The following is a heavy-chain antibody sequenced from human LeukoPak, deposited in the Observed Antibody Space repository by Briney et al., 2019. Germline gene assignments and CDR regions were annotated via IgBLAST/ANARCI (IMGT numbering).Heavy chain of an antibody. V-gene: IGHV1-46*01. CDR2: INPSSGST. D-gene: IGHD1-26*01. J-gene: IGHJ4*02. CDR3: ARDRFGGSYYD. Sequence: GASVKVSCKASGYTFTSYYTHWVRQAPGQGLEWMGIINPSSGSTTYAQMFQGRVTMTRDTSTNTVYMELSSLRSEDTAVYFCARDRFGGSYYDWGQGTLVTVSS. CDR1: GYTFTSYY.